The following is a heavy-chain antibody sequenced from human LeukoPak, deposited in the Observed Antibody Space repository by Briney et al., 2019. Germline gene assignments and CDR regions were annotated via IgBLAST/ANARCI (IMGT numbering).Heavy chain of an antibody. J-gene: IGHJ4*02. V-gene: IGHV3-23*01. CDR1: GFTFSSYA. CDR2: ISGSGGST. D-gene: IGHD6-19*01. Sequence: GALRLSCAASGFTFSSYAMRWVRQAPGKGLEWVSAISGSGGSTYYADSVKGRFTISRDNSKNTLYLQMNSLRAEDTAVYYCARIPGYSSGWIDYWGQGTLVTVSS. CDR3: ARIPGYSSGWIDY.